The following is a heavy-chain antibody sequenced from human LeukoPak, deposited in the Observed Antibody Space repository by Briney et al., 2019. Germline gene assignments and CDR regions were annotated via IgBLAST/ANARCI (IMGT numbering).Heavy chain of an antibody. J-gene: IGHJ4*02. D-gene: IGHD7-27*01. CDR3: TTGNWGPY. Sequence: GSLRLSCAASGFTFKNYAMNWVRQAPGKGLEWVGRIKRRTDAGTTDYAAPVKGRFTISRDDSKNTLYLQMNSLKTEDTAVYYCTTGNWGPYWGQGTLVTVSS. V-gene: IGHV3-15*07. CDR1: GFTFKNYA. CDR2: IKRRTDAGTT.